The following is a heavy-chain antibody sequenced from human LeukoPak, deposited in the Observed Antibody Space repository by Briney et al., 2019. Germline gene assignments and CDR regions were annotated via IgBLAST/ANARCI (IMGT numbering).Heavy chain of an antibody. J-gene: IGHJ6*04. CDR1: GFTFSSYG. Sequence: PGRSLRLSCAASGFTFSSYGMHWVRHAPGKGLEWVAVISYDGSNKYYADSVKGRFTISRDDSKNTLYLQMNSLRAEDTAVYYCAKEKRVRGVINVYYGMDVWGKGTTVTVSS. CDR2: ISYDGSNK. CDR3: AKEKRVRGVINVYYGMDV. V-gene: IGHV3-30*18. D-gene: IGHD3-10*01.